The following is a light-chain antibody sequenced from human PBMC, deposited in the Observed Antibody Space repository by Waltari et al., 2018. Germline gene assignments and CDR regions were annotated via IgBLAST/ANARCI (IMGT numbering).Light chain of an antibody. CDR1: KLGDKY. J-gene: IGLJ3*02. CDR3: QLWDSSTAWV. V-gene: IGLV3-1*01. CDR2: QDS. Sequence: SYELTQPPSVSVSPGQTASITCSGDKLGDKYVCWYQQKPGQSPVLVIYQDSKRPSGIPERFAGSNSGNTATRTISGTQAMDEADYYCQLWDSSTAWVFGGGTKLTV.